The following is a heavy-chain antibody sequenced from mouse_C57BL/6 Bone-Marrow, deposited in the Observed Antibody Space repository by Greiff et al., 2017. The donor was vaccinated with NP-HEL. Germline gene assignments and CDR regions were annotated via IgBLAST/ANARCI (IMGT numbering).Heavy chain of an antibody. CDR1: GYSITSGYY. J-gene: IGHJ3*01. CDR3: ASRYYYVFAY. D-gene: IGHD1-1*01. Sequence: DVQLQESGPGLVKPSQSLSLTCSVTGYSITSGYYWNWIRQFPGNKLEWMGYISYDGSNNYNPSLKNRISITRDTSKNQFFLKLNSVTTEDTATYYCASRYYYVFAYWGQGTLVTVSA. V-gene: IGHV3-6*01. CDR2: ISYDGSN.